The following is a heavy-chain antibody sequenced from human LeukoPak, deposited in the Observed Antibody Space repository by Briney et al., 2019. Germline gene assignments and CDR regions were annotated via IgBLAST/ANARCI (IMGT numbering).Heavy chain of an antibody. CDR3: ARAKGYSSSWYFDY. Sequence: SETLSLTCAVYGGSFSGYYWSWIRQPPGRGLEWIGEINHSGSTNYNPSLKSRVTISVDTSKNQFSLKLSSVDAADTAVYYCARAKGYSSSWYFDYWGQGTLVTVSS. CDR2: INHSGST. J-gene: IGHJ4*02. D-gene: IGHD6-13*01. V-gene: IGHV4-34*01. CDR1: GGSFSGYY.